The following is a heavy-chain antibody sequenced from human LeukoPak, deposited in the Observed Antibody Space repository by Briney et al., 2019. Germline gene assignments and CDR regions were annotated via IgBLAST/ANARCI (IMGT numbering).Heavy chain of an antibody. D-gene: IGHD1-26*01. Sequence: GGSLRLSCAASGFTFSSYAMSWVRQAPGKGLVWVSRIHPDGSSTFYADAVKGRITVSRDNAQNTLYLQMNSLRAEDTAVYYCVSGIVGATNYWGQGTLVTVSS. J-gene: IGHJ4*02. V-gene: IGHV3-74*01. CDR3: VSGIVGATNY. CDR1: GFTFSSYA. CDR2: IHPDGSST.